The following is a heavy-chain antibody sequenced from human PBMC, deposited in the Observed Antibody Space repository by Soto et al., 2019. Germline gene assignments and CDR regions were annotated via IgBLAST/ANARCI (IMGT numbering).Heavy chain of an antibody. CDR2: ISGSGGST. D-gene: IGHD6-19*01. CDR1: GFTFSSYA. J-gene: IGHJ1*01. Sequence: GGSLRLSCAASGFTFSSYAMSWVRQAPGKGLEWVSAISGSGGSTYYADSVKGRFTISRDNSKNTLYLQMNSLRAEDTAVYYCAKDLESFSHPQWLPYWGQGTLVTVSS. CDR3: AKDLESFSHPQWLPY. V-gene: IGHV3-23*01.